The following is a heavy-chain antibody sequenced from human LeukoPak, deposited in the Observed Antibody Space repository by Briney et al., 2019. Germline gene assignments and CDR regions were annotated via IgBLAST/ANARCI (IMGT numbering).Heavy chain of an antibody. CDR2: ISWNSGSI. CDR3: AKEKDYVWGSALDC. D-gene: IGHD3-16*01. CDR1: GFTFDDYA. J-gene: IGHJ4*02. V-gene: IGHV3-9*01. Sequence: PGRSLRLSCAASGFTFDDYAMHWVRQAPGKGLEWVSGISWNSGSIGYADSVKGRFTISRDNAKNSLYLQMNSLRAEDTALYYCAKEKDYVWGSALDCWGQGTLVTVSS.